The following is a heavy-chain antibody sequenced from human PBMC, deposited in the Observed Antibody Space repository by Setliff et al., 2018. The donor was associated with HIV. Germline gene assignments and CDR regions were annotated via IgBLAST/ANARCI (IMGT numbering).Heavy chain of an antibody. CDR1: GFPFSTYW. CDR3: ASLSSPLDY. J-gene: IGHJ4*02. D-gene: IGHD6-19*01. V-gene: IGHV3-7*03. CDR2: IKQDGSEK. Sequence: TGGSLRLSCAASGFPFSTYWMSWVRQAPGKGLEWVANIKQDGSEKHYADSVKGRLTISRDNAKNSLYLQMDSLRVEDTAVYYCASLSSPLDYWGQGTLVTVSS.